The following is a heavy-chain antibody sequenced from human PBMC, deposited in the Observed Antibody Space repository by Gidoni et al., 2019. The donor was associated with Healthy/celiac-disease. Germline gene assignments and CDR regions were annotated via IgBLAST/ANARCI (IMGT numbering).Heavy chain of an antibody. CDR2: IGTAGDT. CDR3: ARDLFLVGGFGGYYYGMDV. V-gene: IGHV3-13*04. J-gene: IGHJ6*02. D-gene: IGHD3-10*01. CDR1: GFTFSSYD. Sequence: EVQLVESGGGLVQPGGSLRLSCAASGFTFSSYDMHWVRQATGKGLEWVSAIGTAGDTYYPGSVKGRFTSSRENAKNSLYLQMNSLRAGDTAVYYCARDLFLVGGFGGYYYGMDVWGQGTTVTVSS.